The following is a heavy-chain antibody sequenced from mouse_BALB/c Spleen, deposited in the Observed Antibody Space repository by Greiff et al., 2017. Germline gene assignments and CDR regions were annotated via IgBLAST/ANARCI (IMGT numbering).Heavy chain of an antibody. CDR3: ARSSGSSSRFDY. CDR1: GYSITSDYA. CDR2: ISYSGST. Sequence: DVQLQESGPGLVKPSQSLSLTCTVTGYSITSDYAWNWIRQFPGNKLEWMGYISYSGSTSYNPSLKSRISITRDTSKNQFFLQLNSVTTEDTATYYCARSSGSSSRFDYWGQGTTLTVSS. V-gene: IGHV3-2*02. D-gene: IGHD1-1*01. J-gene: IGHJ2*01.